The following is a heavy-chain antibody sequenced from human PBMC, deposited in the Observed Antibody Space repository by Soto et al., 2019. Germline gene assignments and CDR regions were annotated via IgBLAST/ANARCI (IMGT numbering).Heavy chain of an antibody. J-gene: IGHJ6*02. CDR3: ARASPVVTDV. D-gene: IGHD5-18*01. CDR1: GGSISSGVYY. Sequence: QVQLQESGPGLVKPSQTLSLTCPVSGGSISSGVYYWGWIRQPPGKGLGWFGYIYYSGSTYYNPSLKSRVTISVDTSKNQFSLKLSSVTAADTAVYYCARASPVVTDVWGQGTTVTVSS. CDR2: IYYSGST. V-gene: IGHV4-30-4*01.